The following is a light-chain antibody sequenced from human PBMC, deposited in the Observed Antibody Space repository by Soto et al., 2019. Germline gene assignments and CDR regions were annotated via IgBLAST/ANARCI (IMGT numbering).Light chain of an antibody. Sequence: EIVMTQSPATLSVPPGERATLSCRASQSVNTNLAWYQQKPGQAPRLLIYDASTRATGIPARFSGSGSGTEFTLTISSLQSEDFAVYYCQQYNNWPPYTFGQGTKLQIK. CDR3: QQYNNWPPYT. CDR1: QSVNTN. J-gene: IGKJ2*01. CDR2: DAS. V-gene: IGKV3-15*01.